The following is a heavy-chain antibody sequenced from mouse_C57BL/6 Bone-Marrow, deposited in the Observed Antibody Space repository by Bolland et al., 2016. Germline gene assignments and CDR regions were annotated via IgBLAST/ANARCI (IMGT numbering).Heavy chain of an antibody. V-gene: IGHV2-6-1*01. Sequence: TYNSALKSRLSISKDNSKSQVFLKMNSLQTDDTAMYYCARHRLPFAYWGQGTLV. CDR3: ARHRLPFAY. J-gene: IGHJ3*01.